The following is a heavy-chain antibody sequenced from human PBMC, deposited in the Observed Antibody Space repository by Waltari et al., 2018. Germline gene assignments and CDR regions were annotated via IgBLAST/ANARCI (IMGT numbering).Heavy chain of an antibody. CDR3: ARGRIAVAGTKFDY. Sequence: QVKLQESGAGMVKRSETLSLTCTDSGGSISSSDWSWIRLPPGKGLEWIGYIYYSGSTNYNPSLKSRVTISVDTSKNQFSLKLSSVTAADTAVYYCARGRIAVAGTKFDYWGQGTLVTVSS. V-gene: IGHV4-59*01. D-gene: IGHD6-19*01. CDR2: IYYSGST. CDR1: GGSISSSD. J-gene: IGHJ4*02.